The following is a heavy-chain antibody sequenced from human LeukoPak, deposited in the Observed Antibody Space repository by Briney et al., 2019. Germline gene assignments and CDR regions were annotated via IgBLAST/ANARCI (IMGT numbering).Heavy chain of an antibody. Sequence: GGSLRLSCAASGFTFSSYWMSWVRQAPGKGLEWVAYIKQDGSEKYYVDSVKGRFTISRDNAKNSLYLQMNSLRAEDTAVYYCARVRQSWTSRGEENWFDPWGQGTLVTVSS. CDR2: IKQDGSEK. V-gene: IGHV3-7*04. J-gene: IGHJ5*02. CDR3: ARVRQSWTSRGEENWFDP. D-gene: IGHD3/OR15-3a*01. CDR1: GFTFSSYW.